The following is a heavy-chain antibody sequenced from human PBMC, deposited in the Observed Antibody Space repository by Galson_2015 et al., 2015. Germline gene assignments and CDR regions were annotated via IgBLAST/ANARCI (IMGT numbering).Heavy chain of an antibody. CDR2: IYWNDDK. Sequence: PALVKPTQPLTLTCTFSGFSLSTRGVGVGWIRQPPGKALEWLALIYWNDDKRYSPSLKSRLTITKDTSKNQVVLTMTNMDPVDTATYYCAKSHYYYDSSGYFGGYYFDYWGQGTLVTVSS. J-gene: IGHJ4*02. CDR3: AKSHYYYDSSGYFGGYYFDY. CDR1: GFSLSTRGVG. D-gene: IGHD3-22*01. V-gene: IGHV2-5*01.